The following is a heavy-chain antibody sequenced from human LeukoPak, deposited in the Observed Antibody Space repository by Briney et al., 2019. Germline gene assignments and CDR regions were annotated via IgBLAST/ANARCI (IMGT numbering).Heavy chain of an antibody. J-gene: IGHJ5*02. CDR2: ISGSGGST. D-gene: IGHD5-12*01. Sequence: PGGSLRLSCAASGFTVSSNYMSWVRQAPGKGLEWVSAISGSGGSTYYADSVKGRFTISRDNSKNTLYLQMNSLRAEDTAVYYCAKNPGVFVATGAPRLPLADPWGQGTLVTVSS. CDR1: GFTVSSNY. V-gene: IGHV3-23*01. CDR3: AKNPGVFVATGAPRLPLADP.